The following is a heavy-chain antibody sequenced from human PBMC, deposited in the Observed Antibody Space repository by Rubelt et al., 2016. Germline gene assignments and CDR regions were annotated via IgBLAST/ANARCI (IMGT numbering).Heavy chain of an antibody. J-gene: IGHJ4*02. V-gene: IGHV3-53*01. Sequence: TVSSNYMSWVRQAPGKGLEWVSVIYSGGSTYYADSVKGRFTISRDNSKNTLYLQMNSLRAEDTAVYYCAKDQGAELYYFDYWGQGTLVTISS. CDR3: AKDQGAELYYFDY. D-gene: IGHD1-26*01. CDR2: IYSGGST. CDR1: TVSSNY.